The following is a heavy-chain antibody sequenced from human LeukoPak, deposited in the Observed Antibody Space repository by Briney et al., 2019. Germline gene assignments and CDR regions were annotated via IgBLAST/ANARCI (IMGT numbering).Heavy chain of an antibody. CDR1: GFTFSKAW. D-gene: IGHD2-2*02. Sequence: GGSLRLSCAASGFTFSKAWMSWVRQAPGKGLEWGGRIKSKSDGGTTDYAAPVKGRFTITREDSKNMVYLQMNSLKIEDTAMYFCTSGEDRSKTSRYTDWGQGTLVTVS. CDR3: TSGEDRSKTSRYTD. CDR2: IKSKSDGGTT. V-gene: IGHV3-15*01. J-gene: IGHJ4*02.